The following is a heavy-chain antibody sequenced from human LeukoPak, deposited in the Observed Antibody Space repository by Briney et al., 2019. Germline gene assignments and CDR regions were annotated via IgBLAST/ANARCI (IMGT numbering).Heavy chain of an antibody. CDR3: AKDIRDSGATIGALLLGAFDI. D-gene: IGHD5-12*01. CDR1: GFTFDDYA. J-gene: IGHJ3*02. Sequence: GGSLRLSCAASGFTFDDYAMHWVRQAPGKGLEWVSGISWNSGSIGYADSVKGRFTISRDNAKNSLYLQMNSLRAEDTALYYCAKDIRDSGATIGALLLGAFDIWGQGTMVTVSS. V-gene: IGHV3-9*01. CDR2: ISWNSGSI.